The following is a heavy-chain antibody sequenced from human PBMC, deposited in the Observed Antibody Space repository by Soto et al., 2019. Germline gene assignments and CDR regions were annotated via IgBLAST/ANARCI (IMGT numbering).Heavy chain of an antibody. V-gene: IGHV3-48*02. CDR3: ARGPYYDSSGYYGPEYFQN. CDR1: GFTFSSYS. CDR2: ISSSSSTI. Sequence: GGSLRLSCAASGFTFSSYSMNWVRQAPGKGLEWVSYISSSSSTIYHADSVKGRFTISRDNAKKSLYLQMNSLRDEDTAVYYCARGPYYDSSGYYGPEYFQNWGQGTLVTVSS. D-gene: IGHD3-22*01. J-gene: IGHJ1*01.